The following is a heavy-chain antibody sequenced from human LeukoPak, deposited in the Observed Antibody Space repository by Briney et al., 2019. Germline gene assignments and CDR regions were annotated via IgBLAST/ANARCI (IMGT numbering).Heavy chain of an antibody. CDR2: ISGSGGST. J-gene: IGHJ4*02. D-gene: IGHD1-26*01. Sequence: GGSLRLSCAASGFTFSSYAMSWVRQAPGKGLEWVSGISGSGGSTYYADSVKGRFTIARDNSKNTLYLQMNSLRAEDTAVYYCARDGVVGANGIDYWGQGTLVTVSS. CDR3: ARDGVVGANGIDY. V-gene: IGHV3-23*01. CDR1: GFTFSSYA.